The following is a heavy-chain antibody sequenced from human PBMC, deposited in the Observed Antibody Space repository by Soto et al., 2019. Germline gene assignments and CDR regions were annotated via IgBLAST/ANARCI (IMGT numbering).Heavy chain of an antibody. D-gene: IGHD6-19*01. CDR1: GGSISSGGYS. J-gene: IGHJ4*02. CDR2: IYHSGST. Sequence: QLQLQESGSGLVKPSQTLSLTCAVSGGSISSGGYSWSWIRQPPGKGLEGIGYIYHSGSTYYHPYRKSRGTISVDRSKNQFSMKLSSVSAADTAVYYCARAGGLGAVAVDYWGKGTMVTVSS. CDR3: ARAGGLGAVAVDY. V-gene: IGHV4-30-2*01.